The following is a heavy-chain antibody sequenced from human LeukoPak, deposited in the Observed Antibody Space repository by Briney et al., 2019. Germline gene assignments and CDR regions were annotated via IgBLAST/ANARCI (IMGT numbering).Heavy chain of an antibody. CDR3: AREGTYSDSSGYYVS. D-gene: IGHD3-22*01. CDR1: GYSFTTYW. Sequence: GESLKISCKGSGYSFTTYWIGWVRQMPGKGLEWVSVISGSGGKTYYADSVKGGFTLSRDNSNRTLFLEMSSLRVEDTAVYYGAREGTYSDSSGYYVSWGQGTLVTVSA. CDR2: ISGSGGKT. J-gene: IGHJ5*02. V-gene: IGHV3-23*01.